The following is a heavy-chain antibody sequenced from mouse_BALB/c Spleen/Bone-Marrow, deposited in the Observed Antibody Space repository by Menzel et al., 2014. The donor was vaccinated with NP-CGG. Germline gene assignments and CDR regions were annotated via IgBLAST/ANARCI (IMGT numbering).Heavy chain of an antibody. CDR3: TRSGFYGYGTYFDV. CDR1: GYTFTNYY. V-gene: IGHV1S81*02. J-gene: IGHJ1*01. CDR2: INPSNGVT. Sequence: VQLQQSGAELVKPGASVKLSCKVSGYTFTNYYVYWMKQRPGQGLEWIGEINPSNGVTNFNEKFMIKATLTVDSSSSTAYMHLSSLTSEDSAVYYCTRSGFYGYGTYFDVWGAGTTVTVSS. D-gene: IGHD1-2*01.